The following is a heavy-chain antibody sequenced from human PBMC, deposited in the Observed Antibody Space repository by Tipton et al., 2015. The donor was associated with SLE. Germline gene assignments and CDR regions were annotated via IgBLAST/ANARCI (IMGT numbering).Heavy chain of an antibody. J-gene: IGHJ6*02. V-gene: IGHV4-39*07. CDR2: IYYSGST. Sequence: TLSLTCTVSGGSISSSSYYWGWIRQPPGKGLEWIGSIYYSGSTYYNPSLKSRVTISVDTSKNQFSLKLSSVTAADTAVYYCARLGSSSWYLGHYYGMDVWGQGTTVTVSS. CDR1: GGSISSSSYY. D-gene: IGHD6-13*01. CDR3: ARLGSSSWYLGHYYGMDV.